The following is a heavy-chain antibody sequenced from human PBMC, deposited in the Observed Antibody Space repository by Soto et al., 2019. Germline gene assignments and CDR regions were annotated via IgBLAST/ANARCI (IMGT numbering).Heavy chain of an antibody. V-gene: IGHV3-11*01. CDR3: APLKGGYCSGGSCSHNRFDP. CDR1: GFTFSDYY. D-gene: IGHD2-15*01. Sequence: QVQLVESGGGLVKPGGSLRLSCAASGFTFSDYYMSWIRQAPGKGLEWVSYISSSGSTIYYADSVKGRFTISRDNAKNSLYLQRNSLRAEDTAVYYCAPLKGGYCSGGSCSHNRFDPWGQGTLVTVSS. CDR2: ISSSGSTI. J-gene: IGHJ5*02.